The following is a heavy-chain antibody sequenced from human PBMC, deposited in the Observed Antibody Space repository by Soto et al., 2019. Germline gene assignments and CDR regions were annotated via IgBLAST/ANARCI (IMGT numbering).Heavy chain of an antibody. D-gene: IGHD1-26*01. CDR3: ASVGFGSLVNYYSGREV. V-gene: IGHV3-30-3*01. CDR1: GFTFSSYA. J-gene: IGHJ6*04. Sequence: GGSLRLSCAASGFTFSSYAMHWVRQAPGKGLEWVAVISYDGSNKYYADSVKGRFTISRDNSKNTLYLQMNSLRAEDTAVYYCASVGFGSLVNYYSGREVGGKGPRATVPS. CDR2: ISYDGSNK.